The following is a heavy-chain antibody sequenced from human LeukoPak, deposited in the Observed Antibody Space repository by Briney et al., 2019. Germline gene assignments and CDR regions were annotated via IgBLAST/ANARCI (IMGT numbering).Heavy chain of an antibody. CDR3: ARDPAFGGWYVDFDY. Sequence: ASVKVSCKASGYTLTGYYMHWVRQAPGQGLEWMGWINPNSGGTNYAQKFQGRVTMTRDTSISTAYMELSRLRSDDTAVYYCARDPAFGGWYVDFDYWGRGTLVTVSS. D-gene: IGHD6-19*01. J-gene: IGHJ4*02. CDR1: GYTLTGYY. CDR2: INPNSGGT. V-gene: IGHV1-2*02.